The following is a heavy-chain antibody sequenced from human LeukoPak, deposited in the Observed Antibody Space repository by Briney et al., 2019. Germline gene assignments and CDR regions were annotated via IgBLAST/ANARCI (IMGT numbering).Heavy chain of an antibody. CDR3: AKDLVTAMGSLVDAFDV. J-gene: IGHJ3*01. D-gene: IGHD2-21*02. V-gene: IGHV3-23*01. CDR1: GFTFSNYA. CDR2: INVSGGST. Sequence: GGSLRLSCAASGFTFSNYAMSWVRQAPGKGLEWVSGINVSGGSTFYADSVRGRFTISRDNSKNTLYLQMNSLRAEDTAVYYCAKDLVTAMGSLVDAFDVWGQGTMVTVSS.